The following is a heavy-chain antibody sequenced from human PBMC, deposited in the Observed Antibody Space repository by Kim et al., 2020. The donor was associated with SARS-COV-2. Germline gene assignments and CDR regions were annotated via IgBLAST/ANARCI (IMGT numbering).Heavy chain of an antibody. CDR3: ARSPTYYDYVWGSYRLFDY. D-gene: IGHD3-16*02. Sequence: SETLSLTCAVYGGSFSGYYWSWIRQPPGKGLEWIGEINHSGSTNYNPSLKSRVTISVDTSKNQFSLKLSSVTAADTAVYYCARSPTYYDYVWGSYRLFDYWGQGTLVTVSS. V-gene: IGHV4-34*01. J-gene: IGHJ4*02. CDR1: GGSFSGYY. CDR2: INHSGST.